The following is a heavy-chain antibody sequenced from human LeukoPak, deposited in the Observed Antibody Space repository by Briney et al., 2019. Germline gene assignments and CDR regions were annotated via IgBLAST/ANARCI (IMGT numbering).Heavy chain of an antibody. Sequence: GGSLRLSCAASGFTSSSYAMNWVRQAPGRGLEWVSGISGSGASTYYADSVKGRFTISRDNSKNTLYLQMNSLRAEDTAVYYCAKEGSSRSFDYWGQGTLVTVSS. V-gene: IGHV3-23*01. CDR1: GFTSSSYA. CDR2: ISGSGAST. D-gene: IGHD6-13*01. J-gene: IGHJ4*02. CDR3: AKEGSSRSFDY.